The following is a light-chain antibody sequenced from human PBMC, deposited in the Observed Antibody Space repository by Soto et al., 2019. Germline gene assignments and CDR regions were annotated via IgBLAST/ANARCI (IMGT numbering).Light chain of an antibody. CDR1: QDISNY. CDR3: QKYNSAPWT. CDR2: AAS. J-gene: IGKJ1*01. V-gene: IGKV1-27*01. Sequence: DIQMTQSPSSLSASVGDRVTITCRASQDISNYLAWYQQKPGKVPSLLIYAASSLESGVPSRFSGSGSGTDFTLTISSLQTEDVATYYCQKYNSAPWTFGQGTKVEIK.